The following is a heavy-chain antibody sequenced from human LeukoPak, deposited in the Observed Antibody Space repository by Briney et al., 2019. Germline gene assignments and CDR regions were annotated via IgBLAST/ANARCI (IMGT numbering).Heavy chain of an antibody. V-gene: IGHV4-39*01. CDR2: IYYSGST. J-gene: IGHJ5*02. D-gene: IGHD4-11*01. CDR3: ARQHMTTLNWFDP. Sequence: PSETLSLTCSVSGGSISSSSDYWGWIRQPPGKGLEWIGSIYYSGSTYYNSSLKSRVTISVDMSKNQFSLKLSSATAADTAVYYCARQHMTTLNWFDPWGQGTLVTVSS. CDR1: GGSISSSSDY.